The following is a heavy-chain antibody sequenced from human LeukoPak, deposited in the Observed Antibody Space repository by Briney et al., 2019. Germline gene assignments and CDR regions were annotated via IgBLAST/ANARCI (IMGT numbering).Heavy chain of an antibody. CDR1: GFTFSSYA. V-gene: IGHV3-23*01. J-gene: IGHJ4*02. Sequence: GASLRLSCAASGFTFSSYAMSWVRQAPGKGLEWVSAISGSGGSTYYADSVKGRFTISRDNSKNTLYLQMNSLRAEDTAVYYCAKVGGVVVAAVDYWGQETLVTVSS. CDR3: AKVGGVVVAAVDY. CDR2: ISGSGGST. D-gene: IGHD2-15*01.